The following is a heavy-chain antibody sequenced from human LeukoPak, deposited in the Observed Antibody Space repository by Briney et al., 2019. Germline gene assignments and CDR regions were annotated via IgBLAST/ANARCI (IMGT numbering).Heavy chain of an antibody. CDR3: VRGSIDY. CDR2: ISASGSYT. V-gene: IGHV3-11*06. Sequence: GGSLRLSCAASGFSFSDEYMSWIRQAPGQGLEWISYISASGSYTNYADSVKGRFTISRDNAKNSLYLQMNSLRVEDTAVYYCVRGSIDYWGQGTLVTVSS. CDR1: GFSFSDEY. J-gene: IGHJ4*02.